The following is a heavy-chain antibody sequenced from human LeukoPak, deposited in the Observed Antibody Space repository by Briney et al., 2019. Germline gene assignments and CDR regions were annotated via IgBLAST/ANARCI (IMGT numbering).Heavy chain of an antibody. D-gene: IGHD5-18*01. CDR1: GFSFRNYG. Sequence: LSLPRAASGFSFRNYGVDWVRQAPGKGLEWVAGVSYDRTNKYYTDSVKGRFTISRDNSKNTLYLHMNSLRAEDTALYYCAKENRPGYNYGPLPPFDYWG. CDR2: VSYDRTNK. CDR3: AKENRPGYNYGPLPPFDY. V-gene: IGHV3-30*18. J-gene: IGHJ4*01.